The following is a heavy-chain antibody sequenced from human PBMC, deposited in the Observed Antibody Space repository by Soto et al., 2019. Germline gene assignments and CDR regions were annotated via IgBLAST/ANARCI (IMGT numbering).Heavy chain of an antibody. V-gene: IGHV1-69*01. J-gene: IGHJ6*02. CDR3: ARDPTDMVRGVIYFFHPAPVYYYYGMDV. D-gene: IGHD3-10*01. CDR2: IIPIFGTA. Sequence: QVQLVQSGAEVKKPGSSVKVSCKASGGTFSSYAISWVRQAPGQGLEWMGGIIPIFGTANYAQKFQGRVTITADESTRTAYMELSSLRSEDPAVYYGARDPTDMVRGVIYFFHPAPVYYYYGMDVWGQGTTVTVSS. CDR1: GGTFSSYA.